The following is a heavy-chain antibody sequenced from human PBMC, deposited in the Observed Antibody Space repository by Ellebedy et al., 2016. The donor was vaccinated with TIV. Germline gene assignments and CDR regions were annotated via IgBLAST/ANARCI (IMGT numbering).Heavy chain of an antibody. CDR2: INPNSGDT. V-gene: IGHV1-2*02. CDR1: GYTFTGYY. J-gene: IGHJ4*02. CDR3: VAGYYSGSGTLSDY. Sequence: ASVKVSXKASGYTFTGYYIHWVRQAPGQGLEWMGWINPNSGDTNYAQNFQGRVTMTRDTSISTAYMELSRLRFDDTAVYYCVAGYYSGSGTLSDYWGQGTLVTVSS. D-gene: IGHD3-10*01.